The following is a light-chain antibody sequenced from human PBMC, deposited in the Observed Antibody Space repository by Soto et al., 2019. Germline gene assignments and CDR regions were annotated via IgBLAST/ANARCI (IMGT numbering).Light chain of an antibody. Sequence: EIVMTQSPATLSVSPGERATLSCRASQSVSSDLAWYQQKPGQAPRLLIYGASTRATGIPARFSGSGSGTELTPTTTRLQSEDFAVYYGEYYNHCPITCG. J-gene: IGKJ5*01. CDR3: EYYNHCPIT. CDR1: QSVSSD. V-gene: IGKV3-15*01. CDR2: GAS.